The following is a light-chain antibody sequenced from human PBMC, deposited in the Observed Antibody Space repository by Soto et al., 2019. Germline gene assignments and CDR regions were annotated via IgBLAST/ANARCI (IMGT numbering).Light chain of an antibody. CDR3: QQYRSWPPIT. CDR1: QSVSTK. Sequence: EIVLTQSPGTLSLSPGERATLSCRASQSVSTKIAWYQQKPGQAPRLLIYGASSRATGIPARFSGSGSGTEFTLTISSLQSEDFGVYYCQQYRSWPPITFGQGTRLEIK. V-gene: IGKV3D-15*01. J-gene: IGKJ5*01. CDR2: GAS.